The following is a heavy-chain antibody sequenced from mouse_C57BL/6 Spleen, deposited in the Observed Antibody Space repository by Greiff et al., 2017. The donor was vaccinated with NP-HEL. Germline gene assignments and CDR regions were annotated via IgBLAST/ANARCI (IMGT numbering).Heavy chain of an antibody. CDR3: ARRRPPSSYAMEY. CDR2: IYPGDGDT. J-gene: IGHJ4*01. Sequence: QVQLQQSGPELVKPGASVKISCKASGYAFSSSWMNWVKQRPGKGLEWIGRIYPGDGDTNYNGKFKGKATLTADKSSSTDYMQLSSPTSEDPAVYICARRRPPSSYAMEYCGERTSVTVSS. V-gene: IGHV1-82*01. CDR1: GYAFSSSW.